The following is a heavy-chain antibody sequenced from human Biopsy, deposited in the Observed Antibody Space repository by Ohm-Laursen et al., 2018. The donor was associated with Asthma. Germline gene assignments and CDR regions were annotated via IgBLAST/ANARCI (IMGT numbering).Heavy chain of an antibody. D-gene: IGHD2-2*01. CDR1: GGTFNTYV. CDR3: ARKAGSCISRTCYSLDF. CDR2: INSVFGTT. Sequence: VASVKVSCKSLGGTFNTYVIGWVRQAPGQGLEWMGGINSVFGTTTRPQKFQDRVTITADDSTSTVYMELSSLRSEDTAVYYCARKAGSCISRTCYSLDFWGQGTLVTVSS. J-gene: IGHJ4*02. V-gene: IGHV1-69*13.